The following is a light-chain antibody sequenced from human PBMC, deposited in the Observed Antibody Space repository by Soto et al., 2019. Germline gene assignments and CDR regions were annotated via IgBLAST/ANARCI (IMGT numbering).Light chain of an antibody. CDR3: LQYGIPLWT. J-gene: IGKJ1*01. CDR1: QSVTHNY. V-gene: IGKV3-20*01. CDR2: GAS. Sequence: EIALTQSPGTLSLSPWERATLSCRASQSVTHNYLAWYQQKPGQAPRLLIYGASIVATGIPDRFSGSGSGTDYTLTISRLEHEDFAVYYCLQYGIPLWTFGQGTKVDIK.